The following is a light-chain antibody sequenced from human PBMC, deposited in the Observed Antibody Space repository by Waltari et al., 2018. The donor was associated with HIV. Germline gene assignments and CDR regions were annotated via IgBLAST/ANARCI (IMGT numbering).Light chain of an antibody. CDR2: RNY. CDR1: SSNIGNNY. Sequence: QSVLTQPPSASGTPGQRVTISCSGNSSNIGNNYVSWFQQLPRTAPKLFIYRNYRLPPRVPDRFSGSKSGTSASLAISGLRSEDEADYYCAAWDDSLSGPSWVFGGGTKLTVL. J-gene: IGLJ3*02. CDR3: AAWDDSLSGPSWV. V-gene: IGLV1-47*01.